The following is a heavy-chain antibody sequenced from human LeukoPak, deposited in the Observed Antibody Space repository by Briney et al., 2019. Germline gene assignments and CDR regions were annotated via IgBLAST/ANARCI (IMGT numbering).Heavy chain of an antibody. Sequence: PSETLSLTCAVYGGSFSGYYWSWVRQAPGKGLEWVSAISGSGGSTYYADSVKGRFTISRDNSKNTLYLQMNSLRAEDTALYYCAKEKDQLLFDCIDYWGQGTVVTVSS. CDR1: GGSFSGYY. V-gene: IGHV3-23*01. D-gene: IGHD2-2*01. CDR3: AKEKDQLLFDCIDY. J-gene: IGHJ4*02. CDR2: ISGSGGST.